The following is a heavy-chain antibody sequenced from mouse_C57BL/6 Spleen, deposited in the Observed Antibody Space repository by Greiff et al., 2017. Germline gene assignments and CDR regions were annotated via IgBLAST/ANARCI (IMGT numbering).Heavy chain of an antibody. Sequence: EVQLQQSGAELVTPGASVKLSCTASGFNITDYYMHWVKQRTEQDLEWIGRIDPEDGETKYAPKFQGKATITADTSSNTAYLQLSSLTSEDTAVYYCALYYGSSYGCDYGGQGTTLTVSS. CDR3: ALYYGSSYGCDY. CDR1: GFNITDYY. V-gene: IGHV14-2*01. D-gene: IGHD1-1*01. CDR2: IDPEDGET. J-gene: IGHJ2*01.